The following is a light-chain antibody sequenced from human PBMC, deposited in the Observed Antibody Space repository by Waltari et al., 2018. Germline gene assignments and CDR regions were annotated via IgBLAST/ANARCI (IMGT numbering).Light chain of an antibody. Sequence: QSVLTQPPSASETPGPRVTISCSGSSSNIGTYYLYWYQQLPGTAPKLLLYRNDQRPSGVPDRFSGSKSGTSASLAISGLRSEDEADYYCATWDDTLNMVFGGGTKLTVL. V-gene: IGLV1-47*01. CDR3: ATWDDTLNMV. J-gene: IGLJ2*01. CDR1: SSNIGTYY. CDR2: RND.